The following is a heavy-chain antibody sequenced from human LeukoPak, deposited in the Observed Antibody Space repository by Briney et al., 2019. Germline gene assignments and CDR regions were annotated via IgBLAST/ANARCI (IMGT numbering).Heavy chain of an antibody. J-gene: IGHJ5*02. CDR3: AREGVVPAALFDP. D-gene: IGHD2-2*01. V-gene: IGHV3-21*04. CDR2: ISSSSSYI. CDR1: GFTFGDYA. Sequence: GGSLRLSCTASGFTFGDYAMSWVRQAPGKGLEWVSSISSSSSYIYYADSVKGRFTISRDNAKNSLYLQMNSLRAEDTAVYYCAREGVVPAALFDPWGQGTLVTVSS.